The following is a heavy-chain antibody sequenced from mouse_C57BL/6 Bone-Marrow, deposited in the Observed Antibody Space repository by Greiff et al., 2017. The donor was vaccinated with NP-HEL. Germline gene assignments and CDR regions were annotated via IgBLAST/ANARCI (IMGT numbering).Heavy chain of an antibody. J-gene: IGHJ4*01. CDR3: ARKNYSNQY. Sequence: EVKLVESGPELVKPGASVKISCKASGYSFTGYYMNWVKQSPEKSLEWIGEINPSTGGTTYNQKFKAKATLTVDKSSSTAYMQLKSLTSEDSAVYYCARKNYSNQYWGQGTSVTVSS. CDR1: GYSFTGYY. CDR2: INPSTGGT. D-gene: IGHD2-5*01. V-gene: IGHV1-42*01.